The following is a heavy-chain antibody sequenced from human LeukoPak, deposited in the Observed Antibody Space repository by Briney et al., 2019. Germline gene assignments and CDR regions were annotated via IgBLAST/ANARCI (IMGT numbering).Heavy chain of an antibody. Sequence: SETLSLTCTVSGGSVSSDYWTWIRQPAGKGLEWIGRVHSNGGTNSNPSLKSRVTMSVDTSKNQSSLKLTSVTAADTAVYYCAGQIASHYYFDYWGQGTLVTVSS. CDR2: VHSNGGT. V-gene: IGHV4-4*07. CDR1: GGSVSSDY. J-gene: IGHJ4*02. CDR3: AGQIASHYYFDY.